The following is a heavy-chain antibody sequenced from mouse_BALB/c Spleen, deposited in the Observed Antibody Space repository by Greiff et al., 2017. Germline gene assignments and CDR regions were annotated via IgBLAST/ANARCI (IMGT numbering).Heavy chain of an antibody. J-gene: IGHJ4*01. CDR1: GYAFTNYL. V-gene: IGHV1-54*01. D-gene: IGHD2-14*01. Sequence: VQLQQSGAELVRPGTSVKVSCKASGYAFTNYLIEWVKQRPGQGLEWIGVINPGSGGTNYNEKFKGKATLTADKSSSTAYMQLSSLTSDDSAVYFCGRYEDAMDYWGQGTSVTVSS. CDR3: GRYEDAMDY. CDR2: INPGSGGT.